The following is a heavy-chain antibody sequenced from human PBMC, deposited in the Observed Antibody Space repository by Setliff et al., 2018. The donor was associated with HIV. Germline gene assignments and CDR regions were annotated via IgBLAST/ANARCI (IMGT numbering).Heavy chain of an antibody. J-gene: IGHJ3*01. Sequence: GGSLRLSCAASGFTFSSYWMSWVRQAPGKGLEWVANIKEDGSEKYHVDSVKVRFTISRDNAKNSLYLQMNSLRAEDTAVYYCVRDGPPRGAFDVWGQGTLVTVSS. V-gene: IGHV3-7*03. CDR1: GFTFSSYW. CDR3: VRDGPPRGAFDV. D-gene: IGHD3-10*01. CDR2: IKEDGSEK.